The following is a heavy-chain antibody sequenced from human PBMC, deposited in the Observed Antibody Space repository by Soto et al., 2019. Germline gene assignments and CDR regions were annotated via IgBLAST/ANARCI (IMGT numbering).Heavy chain of an antibody. V-gene: IGHV3-30*03. J-gene: IGHJ4*02. CDR2: ISYDGSNK. CDR3: AIGWRWLQTQPFDY. D-gene: IGHD5-12*01. CDR1: GFTFSSYG. Sequence: GGSLRLSCAASGFTFSSYGMHWVRQAPGKGLEWVAVISYDGSNKYYADSVKGRFTISRDNSKNTLYLQMNSLKAEDTAVYYCAIGWRWLQTQPFDYWGQGTLVTVSS.